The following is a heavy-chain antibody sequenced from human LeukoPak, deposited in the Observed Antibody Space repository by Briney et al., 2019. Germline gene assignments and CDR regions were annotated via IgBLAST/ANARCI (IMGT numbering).Heavy chain of an antibody. CDR3: VRVSSSYFEY. D-gene: IGHD6-6*01. Sequence: GGSLRLSCAASGFTFSSYWMSWVRRAPGKGLEWVANIKQDGSEEYYVDSVKGRFTISRDNAKNSLYLQMNSLRGEDTAVYYCVRVSSSYFEYWGQGTLVTVSS. CDR1: GFTFSSYW. J-gene: IGHJ4*02. V-gene: IGHV3-7*01. CDR2: IKQDGSEE.